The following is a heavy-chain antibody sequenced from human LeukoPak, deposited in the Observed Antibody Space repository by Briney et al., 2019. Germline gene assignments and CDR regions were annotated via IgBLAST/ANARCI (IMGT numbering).Heavy chain of an antibody. CDR3: ARSWEVLQNFDY. CDR1: GFTFSSCT. D-gene: IGHD1-26*01. CDR2: ISYDGSNK. Sequence: PGGSLRLSCAASGFTFSSCTMHWVRQAPGKGLEWVALISYDGSNKYYADSVKGRFTISRDNSKNTLYLQMNSLRAEDTAVYYCARSWEVLQNFDYWGQGTLVTVSS. J-gene: IGHJ4*02. V-gene: IGHV3-30*04.